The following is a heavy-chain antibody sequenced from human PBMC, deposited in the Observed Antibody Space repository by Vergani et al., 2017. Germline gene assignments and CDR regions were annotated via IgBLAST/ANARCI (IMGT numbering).Heavy chain of an antibody. V-gene: IGHV4-39*01. CDR2: IYYSGST. CDR1: GSSISSSSYY. Sequence: QLQLQESGPGLVKPSETLSLTCTVSGSSISSSSYYWGWIRQPPGKGLEWIGSIYYSGSTYYNPSLKSRVTISVDTSKNQFSLKLSSVTAADTAVYYCARHRLRSSGWYDPFDYWGQGTLVTVSS. D-gene: IGHD6-19*01. J-gene: IGHJ4*02. CDR3: ARHRLRSSGWYDPFDY.